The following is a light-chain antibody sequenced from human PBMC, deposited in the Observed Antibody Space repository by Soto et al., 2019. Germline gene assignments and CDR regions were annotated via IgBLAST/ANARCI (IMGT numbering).Light chain of an antibody. CDR1: SSNVGAGYD. V-gene: IGLV1-40*01. CDR2: GNS. J-gene: IGLJ3*02. CDR3: QSYDSSLSGSV. Sequence: QLVLTQPPSVSGAPGQRVTIFCTGSSSNVGAGYDVHWYQQLPGTAPKLLIYGNSNRPSGVPDRISGSKSGTSASLAITGLQAEDEADYYCQSYDSSLSGSVFGGGTKVTVL.